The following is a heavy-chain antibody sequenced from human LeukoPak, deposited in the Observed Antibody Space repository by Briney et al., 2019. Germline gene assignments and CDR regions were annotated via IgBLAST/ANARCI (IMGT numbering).Heavy chain of an antibody. Sequence: GASVKVSCKASGYTFTSYGITWVRQAPGHGLECLGWISTFNGNTNYAQNFRGRVTMTTDRSTSTAYMELRSLRSDDTAVYYCARSTIDTLTGIDYWGQGTLVTVSS. CDR3: ARSTIDTLTGIDY. J-gene: IGHJ4*02. V-gene: IGHV1-18*01. CDR1: GYTFTSYG. D-gene: IGHD3-9*01. CDR2: ISTFNGNT.